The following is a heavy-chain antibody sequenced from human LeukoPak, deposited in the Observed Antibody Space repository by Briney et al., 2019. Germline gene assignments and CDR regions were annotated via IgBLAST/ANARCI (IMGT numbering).Heavy chain of an antibody. CDR2: VDPEDGET. V-gene: IGHV1-69-2*01. CDR3: ATDIAHPLGYCSSTSCYKNWFDP. Sequence: GATVKISCKVSGYTFTDYYMHWVRQAPGKGLEWMGLVDPEDGETIYAEKFQGRVTITADTSTDTAYMELSSLRSEDTAVYYCATDIAHPLGYCSSTSCYKNWFDPWGQGTLVTVSS. J-gene: IGHJ5*02. CDR1: GYTFTDYY. D-gene: IGHD2-2*02.